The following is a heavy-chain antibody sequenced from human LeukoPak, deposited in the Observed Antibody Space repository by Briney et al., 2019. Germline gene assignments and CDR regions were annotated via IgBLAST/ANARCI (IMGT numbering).Heavy chain of an antibody. V-gene: IGHV3-21*01. D-gene: IGHD6-6*01. CDR2: ISSSSSYI. CDR3: ARDGESSSSSFDY. CDR1: GFTFSSYS. J-gene: IGHJ4*02. Sequence: GGSLRLSCAASGFTFSSYSMNWVRQAPGKGLEWVSSISSSSSYIYYADSVKGRFTISRDNAKNSLYLQMNSLRAEDTAVYYCARDGESSSSSFDYWGQGTLVTVSS.